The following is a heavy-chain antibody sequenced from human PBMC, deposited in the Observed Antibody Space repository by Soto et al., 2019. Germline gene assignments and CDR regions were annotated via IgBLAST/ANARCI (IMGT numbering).Heavy chain of an antibody. Sequence: VQLVESGGGVVQPGRSLRLSCAASGFTFSSYAMHWVRQAPGKGLEWVAVISYDGSNKYYADSVKGRFTISRDNSKNTLYLQMNSLRAEDTAVYYCARDTDGWYEGYYFDYWGQGTLVTVSS. CDR3: ARDTDGWYEGYYFDY. D-gene: IGHD6-19*01. V-gene: IGHV3-30-3*01. J-gene: IGHJ4*02. CDR2: ISYDGSNK. CDR1: GFTFSSYA.